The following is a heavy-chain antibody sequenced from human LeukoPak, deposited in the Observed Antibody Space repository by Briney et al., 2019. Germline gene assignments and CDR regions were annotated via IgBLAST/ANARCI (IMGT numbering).Heavy chain of an antibody. V-gene: IGHV1-18*01. CDR3: ARVFFHPLPFDY. CDR2: ISAYNGNT. J-gene: IGHJ4*02. CDR1: GYTFTSYG. Sequence: HGASVKVSCKASGYTFTSYGISWGRQAPGQGLEWMGWISAYNGNTNYAQKLQGRVTMTTDTSTSTAYMELRSLRSDDTAVYYCARVFFHPLPFDYWGQGTLVTVSS. D-gene: IGHD2/OR15-2a*01.